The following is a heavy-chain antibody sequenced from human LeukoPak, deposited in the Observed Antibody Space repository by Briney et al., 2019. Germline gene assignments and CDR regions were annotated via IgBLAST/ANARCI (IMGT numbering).Heavy chain of an antibody. CDR2: INPSGGST. D-gene: IGHD6-19*01. CDR3: ARSSGWHDAFDI. CDR1: GYTFTSYY. Sequence: ASVKVSCKASGYTFTSYYMHWVRQAPGQGLEWMGIINPSGGSTSSAQYFQGRVTMTRDTSTSTVYMELSSLRSEGTAVYYCARSSGWHDAFDIWGQGTMVTVSS. J-gene: IGHJ3*02. V-gene: IGHV1-46*01.